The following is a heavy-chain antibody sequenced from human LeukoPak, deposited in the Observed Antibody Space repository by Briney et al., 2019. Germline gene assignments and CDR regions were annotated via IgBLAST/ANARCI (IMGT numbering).Heavy chain of an antibody. CDR2: ISYDGSNK. D-gene: IGHD2-21*02. CDR3: AKEPTYCGGGCYFALDY. J-gene: IGHJ4*02. Sequence: TGGSLRLSCAASGFTFSSYAMHWVRQAPGKGLEWVAVISYDGSNKYYADSVKGRFTISRDNSKNTPYLQMNNLRAEDTAVYYCAKEPTYCGGGCYFALDYWGQGTLVTVSS. V-gene: IGHV3-30-3*01. CDR1: GFTFSSYA.